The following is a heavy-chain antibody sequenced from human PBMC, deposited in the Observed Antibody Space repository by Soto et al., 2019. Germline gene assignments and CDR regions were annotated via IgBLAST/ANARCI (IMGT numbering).Heavy chain of an antibody. CDR2: IYYSGST. J-gene: IGHJ6*02. Sequence: SETLSLTCTVSGGSVSSSSYYWGWIRQPPGKGLEWIGSIYYSGSTYYNPSLKSRVTISVDTSKNQFSLKLSSVTAADTAVYYCASGGAGDFWSGYYYYYYGMDVWGQGTTVTVPS. CDR3: ASGGAGDFWSGYYYYYYGMDV. D-gene: IGHD3-3*01. V-gene: IGHV4-39*01. CDR1: GGSVSSSSYY.